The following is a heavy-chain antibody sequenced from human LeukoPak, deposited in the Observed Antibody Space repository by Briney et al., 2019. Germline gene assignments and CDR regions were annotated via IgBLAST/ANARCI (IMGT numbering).Heavy chain of an antibody. CDR3: ANNYDIWDC. V-gene: IGHV3-23*01. CDR2: MSGSGSVA. CDR1: GFNFSSHG. Sequence: GGSLRLSCAASGFNFSSHGMAWVRQPPGKGLEWVSLMSGSGSVAYYADSVKGRFTISRDNSKNTLYLQMNSLRAEDTAIYYCANNYDIWDCWGQGSLVTVSS. D-gene: IGHD3-9*01. J-gene: IGHJ4*02.